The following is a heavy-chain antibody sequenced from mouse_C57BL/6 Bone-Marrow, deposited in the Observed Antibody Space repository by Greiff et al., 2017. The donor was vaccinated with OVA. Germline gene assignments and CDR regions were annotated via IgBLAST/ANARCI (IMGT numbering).Heavy chain of an antibody. CDR2: IYPGDGDT. D-gene: IGHD2-5*01. CDR1: GYAFSSYW. CDR3: AKEYYSNYAWFAY. J-gene: IGHJ3*01. V-gene: IGHV1-80*01. Sequence: QVQLQQSGAELVKPGASVKISCKASGYAFSSYWMNWVKQRPGKGLEWIGQIYPGDGDTNYNGKFKGKATLTADKSSSTAYMQLSSLTSEDSAVYFCAKEYYSNYAWFAYWGQGTLVTVSA.